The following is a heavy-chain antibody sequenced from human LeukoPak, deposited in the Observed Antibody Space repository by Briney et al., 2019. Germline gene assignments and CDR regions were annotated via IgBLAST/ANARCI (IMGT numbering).Heavy chain of an antibody. CDR3: ARRQTYFDY. J-gene: IGHJ4*02. Sequence: SETLSLTCTVSGGSNGIYYWSWIRQPPGKGLEWIGYIHTSGSTNYNPSLKSRVTLSVDTSKNQFSLKLTSVTAADTAVYYCARRQTYFDYWGQGTLVTVSS. CDR2: IHTSGST. V-gene: IGHV4-4*09. CDR1: GGSNGIYY.